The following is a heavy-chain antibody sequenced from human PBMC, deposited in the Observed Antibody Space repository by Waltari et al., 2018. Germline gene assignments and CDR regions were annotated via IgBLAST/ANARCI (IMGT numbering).Heavy chain of an antibody. CDR1: GYTFTTFA. J-gene: IGHJ6*02. D-gene: IGHD1-26*01. V-gene: IGHV1-3*01. CDR3: VKWEGTGRNYYYGLDV. Sequence: QVQLVQSGTEVKKPGASVKVSCKASGYTFTTFAMHWVRQAPGQGLEWMGWINPDKGNTKDSQKLEGRGTITRDTSASTDYMELSSLRSEDTAVYYCVKWEGTGRNYYYGLDVWGQGTTVTVFS. CDR2: INPDKGNT.